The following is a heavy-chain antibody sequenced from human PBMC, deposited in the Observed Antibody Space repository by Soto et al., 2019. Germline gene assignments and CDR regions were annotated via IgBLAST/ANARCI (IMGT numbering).Heavy chain of an antibody. CDR1: GFTFDDYG. J-gene: IGHJ5*01. V-gene: IGHV3-66*01. CDR3: ARDVQGGWFDP. CDR2: IYSGGST. D-gene: IGHD1-1*01. Sequence: GGSPRLSCAASGFTFDDYGMSWVRQAPGKGLEWVSVIYSGGSTYYADSVKGRFTISRDNSKNTLYLQMNSLRAEDTAVYYCARDVQGGWFDPWGQGTLVTVSS.